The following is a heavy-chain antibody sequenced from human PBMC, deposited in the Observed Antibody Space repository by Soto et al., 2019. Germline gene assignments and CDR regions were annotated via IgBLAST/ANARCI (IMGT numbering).Heavy chain of an antibody. CDR1: GGSFSGNY. J-gene: IGHJ4*02. CDR2: INHSGSS. V-gene: IGHV4-34*01. CDR3: ARQVTDYYGSGSYEGRFDY. Sequence: SETLSLTCAVYGGSFSGNYWTWIRQPPGKGLEWIAEINHSGSSNYNPSLRSRVTISIDTSKNQFSLKLSSVTAADTAVYYCARQVTDYYGSGSYEGRFDYWGQGTLVTVSS. D-gene: IGHD3-10*01.